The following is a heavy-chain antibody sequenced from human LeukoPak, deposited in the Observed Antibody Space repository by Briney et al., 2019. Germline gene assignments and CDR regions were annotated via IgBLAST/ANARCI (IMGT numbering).Heavy chain of an antibody. D-gene: IGHD2-21*01. J-gene: IGHJ1*01. CDR1: GGSFSGYY. CDR2: INHSGST. Sequence: SETLSLTCAVYGGSFSGYYWSWIRQPPGKGLEWIGEINHSGSTNYNPSLKSRVTISVDTSKNQFSLKLSPVTAADTAVYYCASPDTASDSDFQHWGQGTLVTVSS. CDR3: ASPDTASDSDFQH. V-gene: IGHV4-34*01.